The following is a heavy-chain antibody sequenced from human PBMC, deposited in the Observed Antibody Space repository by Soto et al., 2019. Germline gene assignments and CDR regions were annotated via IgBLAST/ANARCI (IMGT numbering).Heavy chain of an antibody. D-gene: IGHD2-15*01. CDR3: ARGEDIVVVVAANAVDAFDI. Sequence: ASVKVSCKASGYTFTSYAMHWVLQAPGQRLEWMGWINAGNGNTKYSQKFQGRVTITRDTSASTAYMELSSLRSEGTAVYYCARGEDIVVVVAANAVDAFDIWGQGTMVTVSS. J-gene: IGHJ3*02. CDR1: GYTFTSYA. CDR2: INAGNGNT. V-gene: IGHV1-3*01.